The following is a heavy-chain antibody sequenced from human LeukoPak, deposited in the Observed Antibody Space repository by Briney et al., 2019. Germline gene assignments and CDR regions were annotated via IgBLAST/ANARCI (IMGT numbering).Heavy chain of an antibody. J-gene: IGHJ4*02. CDR1: GFTFSSYG. CDR2: ISSDGSNK. V-gene: IGHV3-30*03. Sequence: GGSLRLSCAASGFTFSSYGMHWVRQAPGKGLEGWAVISSDGSNKYYADSVKGRFTISRDNSKNTLYLQMNSLRAEDTAVYYCARDSVHITMIVVVTPDYWGQGTLVTVSS. CDR3: ARDSVHITMIVVVTPDY. D-gene: IGHD3-22*01.